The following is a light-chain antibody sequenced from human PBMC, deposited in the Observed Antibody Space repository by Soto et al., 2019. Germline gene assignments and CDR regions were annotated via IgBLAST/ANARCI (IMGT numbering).Light chain of an antibody. CDR2: AVS. CDR3: QQSYITPLT. Sequence: DIQMTQSPSSLSASVGDRVTITCRATQSISGYLNWYQQRQGKAPKVLIYAVSSLQSGVPSRFSGSGSGTDFTLPISSLQPEDFATYYCQQSYITPLTFGQGTKVEIK. CDR1: QSISGY. J-gene: IGKJ1*01. V-gene: IGKV1-39*01.